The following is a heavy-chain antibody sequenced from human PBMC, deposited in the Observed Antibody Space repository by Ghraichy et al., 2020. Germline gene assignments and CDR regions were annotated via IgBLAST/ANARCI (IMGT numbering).Heavy chain of an antibody. D-gene: IGHD3-10*01. Sequence: GGSLRLSCAASGFTFSTYNMNWVRQAPGKGLEWLSYIGSNSDPIYYADSVKGRFTISRDNAKNSLYLQMNRLRDEDTAVYYCARDYYASGSYSFDYWGQGILVTVSS. CDR3: ARDYYASGSYSFDY. V-gene: IGHV3-48*02. CDR1: GFTFSTYN. CDR2: IGSNSDPI. J-gene: IGHJ4*02.